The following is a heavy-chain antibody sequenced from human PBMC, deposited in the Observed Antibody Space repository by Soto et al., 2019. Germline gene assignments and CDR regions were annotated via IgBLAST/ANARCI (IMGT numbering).Heavy chain of an antibody. CDR1: GYTFTSYA. CDR2: ISAYNGNT. Sequence: ASVKVSCKASGYTFTSYAMSWVRQAPGQGLEWMGWISAYNGNTNYAQRLQGRVTMTTDTSTSTAYMELRSLRSDDTAVYYCARTFYYDFWSGYYTHYYGMDVWGQGTTVTVSS. D-gene: IGHD3-3*01. J-gene: IGHJ6*02. CDR3: ARTFYYDFWSGYYTHYYGMDV. V-gene: IGHV1-18*04.